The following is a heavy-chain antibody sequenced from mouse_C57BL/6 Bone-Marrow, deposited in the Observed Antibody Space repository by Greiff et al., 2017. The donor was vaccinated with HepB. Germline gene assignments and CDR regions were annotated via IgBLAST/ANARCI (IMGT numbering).Heavy chain of an antibody. V-gene: IGHV1-50*01. CDR1: GYTFTSYW. D-gene: IGHD1-1*01. CDR2: IDPSDSYT. J-gene: IGHJ4*01. CDR3: ARDYYGSSHTAYAMDC. Sequence: VQLQQPGAELVKPGASVKLSCKASGYTFTSYWMQWVKQRPGQGLEWIGEIDPSDSYTNYNQKFKGKATLTVDTSSSTAYMQLSSLTSEDSAVYDCARDYYGSSHTAYAMDCWGQGTSVTVSS.